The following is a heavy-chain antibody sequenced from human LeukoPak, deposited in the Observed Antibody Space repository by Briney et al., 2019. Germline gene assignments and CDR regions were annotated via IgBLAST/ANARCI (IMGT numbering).Heavy chain of an antibody. CDR1: GFIFSDFY. D-gene: IGHD6-6*01. J-gene: IGHJ4*02. V-gene: IGHV3-11*06. CDR2: ISPSSHDI. CDR3: AKTARVPDY. Sequence: GGSLGLSCAASGFIFSDFYMSWVRQAAGKGLEYIAYISPSSHDIIYADSVKGRFTISRDNAKNSLYLQMNSLRAEDTAVYYCAKTARVPDYWGQGTQVTVSS.